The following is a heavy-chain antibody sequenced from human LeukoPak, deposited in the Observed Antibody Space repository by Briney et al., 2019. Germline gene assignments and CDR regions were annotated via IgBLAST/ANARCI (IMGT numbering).Heavy chain of an antibody. CDR1: GYTFSSYG. Sequence: ASVKVSCKAFGYTFSSYGISWVRQAPGQGLEWMGWINPNSGGTNYAQKFQGRVTMTRDTSISTAYMELSRLRSDVTAVYYCARVPAGRAFDYWGQGTLVTVSS. CDR2: INPNSGGT. CDR3: ARVPAGRAFDY. D-gene: IGHD6-13*01. J-gene: IGHJ4*02. V-gene: IGHV1-2*02.